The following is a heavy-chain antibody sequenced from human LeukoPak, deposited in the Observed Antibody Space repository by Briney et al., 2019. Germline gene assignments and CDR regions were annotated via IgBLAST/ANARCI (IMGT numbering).Heavy chain of an antibody. CDR2: FDPEDGET. J-gene: IGHJ5*02. CDR3: ATRAHYYDSSGYYYVSNWFDP. V-gene: IGHV1-24*01. D-gene: IGHD3-22*01. Sequence: GASVKVSCKVSGYTLTELSMHWVRQAPGEGLEWMGGFDPEDGETIYAQKFQGRVTMTEDTSTDTAYMELSSLRSEDTAVYYCATRAHYYDSSGYYYVSNWFDPWGQGTLVTVSS. CDR1: GYTLTELS.